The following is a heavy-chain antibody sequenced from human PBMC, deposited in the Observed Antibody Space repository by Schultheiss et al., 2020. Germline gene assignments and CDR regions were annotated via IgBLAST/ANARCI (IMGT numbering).Heavy chain of an antibody. CDR2: INSNGSST. CDR3: AREDRARGWYGPGV. D-gene: IGHD6-19*01. V-gene: IGHV3-74*01. J-gene: IGHJ6*02. Sequence: GGSLRLSCAASGFTFSSYWMHWVRQAPGKGLVWVSRINSNGSSTSYADSVKGRFTISRDNSKNTLYLQMNSLRAEDTAVYYCAREDRARGWYGPGVWGQGTTVTVSS. CDR1: GFTFSSYW.